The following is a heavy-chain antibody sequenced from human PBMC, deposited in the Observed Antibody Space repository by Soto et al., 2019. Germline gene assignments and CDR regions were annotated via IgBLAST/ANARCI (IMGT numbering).Heavy chain of an antibody. CDR3: ARPQPSGVSNYYYKYGMDV. CDR1: GYSFTTYY. Sequence: QVQLVQSGAEVKEPGASVKVSCKASGYSFTTYYIHWVRQAPGQGLEWMGIIDPSSGSATYTQKFRGRVTMARDTSTSTVYMELSSLRSEDTAVYYCARPQPSGVSNYYYKYGMDVWGQGTTVTVSS. CDR2: IDPSSGSA. V-gene: IGHV1-46*01. J-gene: IGHJ6*02. D-gene: IGHD2-8*01.